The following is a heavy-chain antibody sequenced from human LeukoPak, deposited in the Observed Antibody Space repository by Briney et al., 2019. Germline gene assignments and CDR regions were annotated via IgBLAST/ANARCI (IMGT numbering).Heavy chain of an antibody. V-gene: IGHV1-18*01. CDR1: GYTFSNYG. J-gene: IGHJ4*02. Sequence: GASVKVSCKASGYTFSNYGLTWVRQAPGQGLEWMGWISAYNINTNVAQKFQGRVTMTTDTSTNTAYMELRSLRSDDTAVYYCASWAGYCSSNNCYATSLDYWGQGTLVTVSA. CDR3: ASWAGYCSSNNCYATSLDY. CDR2: ISAYNINT. D-gene: IGHD2-2*01.